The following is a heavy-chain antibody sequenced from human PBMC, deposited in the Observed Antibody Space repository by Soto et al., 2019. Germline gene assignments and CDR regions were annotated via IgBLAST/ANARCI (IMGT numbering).Heavy chain of an antibody. CDR1: GFTFSSYG. J-gene: IGHJ5*02. V-gene: IGHV3-33*01. CDR3: ARDGIPVPLNAWFDP. D-gene: IGHD5-18*01. CDR2: IWYDGSNK. Sequence: GGSLRLSCAASGFTFSSYGMHWVRQAPGKGLEWVADIWYDGSNKYYADSVKGRFTISRDNSKNTLYLQMNRLRGEDTVVYYCARDGIPVPLNAWFDPWGPGTLVTVSS.